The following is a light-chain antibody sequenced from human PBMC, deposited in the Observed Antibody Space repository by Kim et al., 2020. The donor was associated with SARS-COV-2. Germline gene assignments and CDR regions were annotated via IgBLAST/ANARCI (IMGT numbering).Light chain of an antibody. Sequence: EIVLTQSPGTLSLSPGERGTLSCRASQSVSNSYLAWYQQKPGQAPRLLVYGASRRATGIPDRFSGSGCGTDFPLTISRVEPEDFAVYYWQQYDSSPCTFGPGTKVDIK. CDR2: GAS. CDR1: QSVSNSY. V-gene: IGKV3-20*01. J-gene: IGKJ3*01. CDR3: QQYDSSPCT.